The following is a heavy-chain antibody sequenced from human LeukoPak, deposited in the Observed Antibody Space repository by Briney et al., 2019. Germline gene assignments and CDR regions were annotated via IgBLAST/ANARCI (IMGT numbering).Heavy chain of an antibody. CDR1: GFTFSNYW. V-gene: IGHV3-7*01. D-gene: IGHD2-2*01. Sequence: GGSLRLSCVASGFTFSNYWMSWVRQAPGKGLEWVANIKQDGNEKYYVDSVKGRFTISRDNAKNSLYLQMNSLRAEDTAVYYCARNRWSSTSCFFDYWGQGMLVTVSS. J-gene: IGHJ4*02. CDR3: ARNRWSSTSCFFDY. CDR2: IKQDGNEK.